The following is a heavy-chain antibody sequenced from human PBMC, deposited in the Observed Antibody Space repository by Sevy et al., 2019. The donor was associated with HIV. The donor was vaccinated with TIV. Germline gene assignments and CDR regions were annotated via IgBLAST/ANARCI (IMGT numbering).Heavy chain of an antibody. CDR2: ISYDGINK. Sequence: GGYLRLSCAASGFTFNSFSLHWVRQAPGKGLEWVATISYDGINKYYADSVKGRFTISRDNSKKSLYLHMNSLRPEDTAVYYCAFERLFSNVAEYFQNWGQGTLVTVSS. CDR3: AFERLFSNVAEYFQN. CDR1: GFTFNSFS. D-gene: IGHD4-4*01. J-gene: IGHJ1*01. V-gene: IGHV3-30-3*01.